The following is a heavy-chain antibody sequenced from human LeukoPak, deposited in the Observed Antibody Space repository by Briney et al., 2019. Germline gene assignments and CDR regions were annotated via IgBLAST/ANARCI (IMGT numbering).Heavy chain of an antibody. CDR1: GFTFSSYW. CDR2: ISGTGSHI. J-gene: IGHJ4*02. CDR3: ARDGSWDYFDY. D-gene: IGHD1-26*01. V-gene: IGHV3-21*01. Sequence: GGSLRLSCAASGFTFSSYWMSWVRQAPGKGLEWVSSISGTGSHIYSADSMKGRFIISRDNAKNSLYLQMNSLRVEDTAVYYCARDGSWDYFDYWGQGTLVTVSS.